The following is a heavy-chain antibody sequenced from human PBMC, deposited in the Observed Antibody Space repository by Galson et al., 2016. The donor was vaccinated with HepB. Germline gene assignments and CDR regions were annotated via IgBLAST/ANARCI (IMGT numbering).Heavy chain of an antibody. V-gene: IGHV4-31*03. CDR1: GGSISGGGYY. CDR3: ARVVGNCSGGSCYSSP. J-gene: IGHJ5*02. CDR2: IYYSGST. Sequence: TLSLTCTVSGGSISGGGYYWSWIRQHPGKGLEWIGYIYYSGSTYYNPSLKSRVTISVDTSKNQFSLKLSSVTAADTAVYYCARVVGNCSGGSCYSSPWGQGTLVTVSS. D-gene: IGHD2-15*01.